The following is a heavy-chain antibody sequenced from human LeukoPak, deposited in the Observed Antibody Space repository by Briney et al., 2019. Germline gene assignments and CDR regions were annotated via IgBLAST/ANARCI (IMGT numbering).Heavy chain of an antibody. J-gene: IGHJ4*02. CDR1: EFTFSSYA. D-gene: IGHD2-2*01. Sequence: EGSLRLSCAASEFTFSSYAMSWVRQAPGKGLEWVSGISGSGETTYYADSVKGRFTISRDNSKSTLSLQMNSLRADDAAVYYCAKGDCSSTSCYPKSTYWGQGTLVTVSS. CDR2: ISGSGETT. V-gene: IGHV3-23*01. CDR3: AKGDCSSTSCYPKSTY.